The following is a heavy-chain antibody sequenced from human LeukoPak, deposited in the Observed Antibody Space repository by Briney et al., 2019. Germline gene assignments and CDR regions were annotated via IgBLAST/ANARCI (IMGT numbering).Heavy chain of an antibody. J-gene: IGHJ4*02. V-gene: IGHV4-61*02. CDR3: ARGGEGIWKYLPPHFDY. CDR1: GASISSGSYY. Sequence: SQTLSLTCTVSGASISSGSYYWNWIRQPAGKGLEWIGRIFASGSTNYNPSLKSRVTISLDTSKNQLSLKLSSVTAADTAVYYCARGGEGIWKYLPPHFDYWGQGTLVTVSS. CDR2: IFASGST. D-gene: IGHD1-7*01.